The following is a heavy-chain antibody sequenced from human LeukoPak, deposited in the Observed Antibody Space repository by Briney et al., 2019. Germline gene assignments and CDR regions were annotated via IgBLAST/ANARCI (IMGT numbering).Heavy chain of an antibody. CDR1: GGTFSSYA. Sequence: SVKVSCKASGGTFSSYAISWVRQAPGQGLEWMGGIIPIFGTANYAQKFQGRVTITADESTSTAYMELSSLRSEDTAVYYCARSRSPTYYYDSSGYYSYFDYWGQGTLVTVSS. V-gene: IGHV1-69*13. D-gene: IGHD3-22*01. J-gene: IGHJ4*02. CDR2: IIPIFGTA. CDR3: ARSRSPTYYYDSSGYYSYFDY.